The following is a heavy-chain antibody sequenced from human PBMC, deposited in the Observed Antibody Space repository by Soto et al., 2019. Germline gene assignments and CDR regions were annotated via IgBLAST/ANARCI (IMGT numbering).Heavy chain of an antibody. CDR1: GYTLTELS. CDR3: ATFGILPCDSSGYYYCYFDY. D-gene: IGHD3-22*01. CDR2: FDPEDGET. J-gene: IGHJ4*02. Sequence: ASVKVSCKVSGYTLTELSMHWVRQAPGKGLEWMGGFDPEDGETIYAQKFQGRVTMTEDTSTDTAYMELSSLRSEDTAVYYCATFGILPCDSSGYYYCYFDYWGQGTLVTVSS. V-gene: IGHV1-24*01.